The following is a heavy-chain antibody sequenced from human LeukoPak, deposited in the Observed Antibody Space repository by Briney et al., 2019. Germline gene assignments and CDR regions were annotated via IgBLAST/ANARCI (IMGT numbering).Heavy chain of an antibody. CDR1: GGSIINNY. Sequence: SETLSLTCTVSGGSIINNYWSWIRQPPEKGLEWIGYVYYDGSTNYNPSPKSRVTMSVDTSKNQLSLRLTSVTAADTAMYYCASHPPAPGRFDYGGKETLVTVSS. CDR2: VYYDGST. V-gene: IGHV4-59*01. CDR3: ASHPPAPGRFDY. J-gene: IGHJ4*02.